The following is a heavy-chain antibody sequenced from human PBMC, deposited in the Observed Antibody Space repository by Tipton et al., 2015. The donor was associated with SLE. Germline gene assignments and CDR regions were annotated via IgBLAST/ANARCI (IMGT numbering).Heavy chain of an antibody. D-gene: IGHD5-24*01. CDR2: VYNDGSA. V-gene: IGHV3-53*05. CDR3: ARCDGYNCLRGFDY. J-gene: IGHJ4*02. CDR1: GFIFSSYR. Sequence: SLRLSCAASGFIFSSYRMNWVRQAPGKGLEWVSIVYNDGSAHYADSVKGRFTLSRDTSKNTLYLQMDSLRPEDTAVYYCARCDGYNCLRGFDYWGQGTLVTVSS.